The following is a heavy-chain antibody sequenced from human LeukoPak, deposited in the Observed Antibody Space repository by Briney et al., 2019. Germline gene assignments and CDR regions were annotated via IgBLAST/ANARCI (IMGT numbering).Heavy chain of an antibody. CDR1: GYTFTSYD. D-gene: IGHD6-19*01. Sequence: ASVKVSCKASGYTFTSYDINWVRQATGQGLEWMGWMNPNSGNTGYARKFQGRVTMTRNTSISTAYMELSSLRSEDTAVYYCARGRYNSGWDDYWGQGTLVTVSS. CDR3: ARGRYNSGWDDY. CDR2: MNPNSGNT. J-gene: IGHJ4*02. V-gene: IGHV1-8*01.